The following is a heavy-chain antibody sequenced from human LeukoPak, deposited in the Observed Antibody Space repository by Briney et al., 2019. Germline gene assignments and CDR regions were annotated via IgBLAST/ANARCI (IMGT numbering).Heavy chain of an antibody. CDR3: AKDSYDILTDSNWFEP. J-gene: IGHJ5*02. D-gene: IGHD3-9*01. CDR2: ISYDGSNK. V-gene: IGHV3-30*18. CDR1: GFTFSSYG. Sequence: GGSLRLSCAASGFTFSSYGMHWVRQAPGKGLEWVAVISYDGSNKYYADSVKGRFTISRDNSKNTLYLQMNSLRAEDTAVYYCAKDSYDILTDSNWFEPWGQGTLVTVSS.